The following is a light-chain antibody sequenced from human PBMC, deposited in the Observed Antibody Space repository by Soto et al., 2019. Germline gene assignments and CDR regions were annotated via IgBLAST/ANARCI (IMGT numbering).Light chain of an antibody. V-gene: IGLV1-44*01. CDR3: AAWDDSLNGVV. CDR1: SSNIGSHT. CDR2: SNT. Sequence: VLTQPPSASGTPGQTIAISCSGGSSNIGSHTVNWYQQLPGTAPRLLIYSNTQRPSGVPDRFSGSKSGTSASLAITGLQSEYEGDYYCAAWDDSLNGVVFGGGTKVTVL. J-gene: IGLJ2*01.